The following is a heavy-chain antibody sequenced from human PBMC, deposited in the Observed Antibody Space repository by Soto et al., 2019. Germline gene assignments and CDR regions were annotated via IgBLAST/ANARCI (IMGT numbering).Heavy chain of an antibody. V-gene: IGHV4-39*01. J-gene: IGHJ5*02. CDR1: GGSISSSSYF. CDR3: ARHPSDFWFDP. CDR2: IYYSGST. D-gene: IGHD2-21*02. Sequence: SETLALTCSVSGGSISSSSYFWGWIRQPPGKGLEWIGSIYYSGSTYYNPSLKSRVTVSVDTSKNQFSLKLSSVTAADTAVYYCARHPSDFWFDPWGQGTLVT.